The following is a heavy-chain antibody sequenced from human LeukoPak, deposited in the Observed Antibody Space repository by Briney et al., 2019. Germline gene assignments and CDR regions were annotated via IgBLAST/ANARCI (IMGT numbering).Heavy chain of an antibody. J-gene: IGHJ4*02. Sequence: PSETLSLTCTVSGGSISSGGYYWSWIRQHPGKGLEWIGYFYYSGSTYYNPSLKSRVTISVDTSKNLLSLKLTSVTAADTAVYYCARAIPLRFGEDPRVFDYWGQGTLVTVSS. D-gene: IGHD3-10*01. CDR3: ARAIPLRFGEDPRVFDY. CDR1: GGSISSGGYY. CDR2: FYYSGST. V-gene: IGHV4-31*03.